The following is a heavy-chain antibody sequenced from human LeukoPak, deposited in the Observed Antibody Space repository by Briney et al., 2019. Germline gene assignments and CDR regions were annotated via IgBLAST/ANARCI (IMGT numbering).Heavy chain of an antibody. CDR3: ASARRKLGVFDY. CDR1: GGSFSGYY. D-gene: IGHD3-10*01. V-gene: IGHV4-34*01. J-gene: IGHJ4*02. CDR2: INHSGST. Sequence: SETLSLTCAVYGGSFSGYYWSWIRQPPGKGLEWIGEINHSGSTNYNPSLKSRVTISVDTSKNQFSLKLSSVTAADTAVYYCASARRKLGVFDYWGQGTLVTVSS.